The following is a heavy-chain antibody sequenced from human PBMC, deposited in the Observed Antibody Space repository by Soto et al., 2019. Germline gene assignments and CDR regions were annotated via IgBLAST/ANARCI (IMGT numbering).Heavy chain of an antibody. V-gene: IGHV3-66*01. CDR3: ARDPGSSGSKPRWFDY. J-gene: IGHJ4*02. CDR1: QFSLSDFY. Sequence: EVQLVASGGGLVQPGGSLRLSCAASQFSLSDFYMNWVRQAPGKGLEWVSVIYRGGSTSYADSVKGRFTISRDNSKNTLYLQMNSLRVEDTAVYYCARDPGSSGSKPRWFDYWGQGTLVTVSS. CDR2: IYRGGST. D-gene: IGHD3-22*01.